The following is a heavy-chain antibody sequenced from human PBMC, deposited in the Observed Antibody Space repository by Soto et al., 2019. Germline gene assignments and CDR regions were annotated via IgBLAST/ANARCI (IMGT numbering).Heavy chain of an antibody. Sequence: GGSLRLSCAASRFTFSSYNMNWVRQAPGKGLEWVSSISSSSSYIYYADSVKGRFTISRDNAKNSLYLQMNSLRAEDTAVYYCARDGVWGRARQWLALDYWGQGTLVTVSS. CDR1: RFTFSSYN. D-gene: IGHD6-19*01. CDR3: ARDGVWGRARQWLALDY. V-gene: IGHV3-21*01. CDR2: ISSSSSYI. J-gene: IGHJ4*02.